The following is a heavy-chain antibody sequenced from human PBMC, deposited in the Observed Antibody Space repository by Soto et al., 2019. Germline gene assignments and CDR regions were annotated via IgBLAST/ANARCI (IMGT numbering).Heavy chain of an antibody. CDR1: GFTFSSYG. CDR2: IWYDGSNK. V-gene: IGHV3-33*01. D-gene: IGHD6-13*01. Sequence: QVQLVESGGGVVQPGRSLRLSCAASGFTFSSYGMHWVRQAPGKGLEWVTIIWYDGSNKNYADSVKGRFTISRDNSKNTLFLQMNSLRAEDTAVYYWAGDMAAGGTGHFDYWGQGTLVAVSS. J-gene: IGHJ4*02. CDR3: AGDMAAGGTGHFDY.